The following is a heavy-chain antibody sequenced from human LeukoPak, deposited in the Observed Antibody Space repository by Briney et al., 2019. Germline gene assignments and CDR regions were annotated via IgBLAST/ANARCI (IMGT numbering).Heavy chain of an antibody. V-gene: IGHV3-23*01. D-gene: IGHD3-3*01. Sequence: GGSLRLSCAASGFTFSSYAMSWVRQAPGKGLEWVSAISGSGGSTYYADSVKGRFTISRDNSKNTLYLQMNSLRAEDTAVYYCASATTEVFGVVPRVVAFDIWGQGTMATVSS. CDR2: ISGSGGST. J-gene: IGHJ3*02. CDR3: ASATTEVFGVVPRVVAFDI. CDR1: GFTFSSYA.